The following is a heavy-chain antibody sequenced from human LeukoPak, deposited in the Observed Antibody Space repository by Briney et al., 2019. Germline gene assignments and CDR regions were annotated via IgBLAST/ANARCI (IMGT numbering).Heavy chain of an antibody. CDR2: IYYSGST. CDR3: ARMDILTGYPFDY. D-gene: IGHD3-9*01. CDR1: GGSISSGGYY. Sequence: SETLSLTCTVSGGSISSGGYYWSWIRQHPGKGLEWIGYIYYSGSTYYNPSLKSRVTISVDTSKNQFSLKLSSVTAAGTAVYYCARMDILTGYPFDYWGQGTLVTVSS. J-gene: IGHJ4*02. V-gene: IGHV4-31*03.